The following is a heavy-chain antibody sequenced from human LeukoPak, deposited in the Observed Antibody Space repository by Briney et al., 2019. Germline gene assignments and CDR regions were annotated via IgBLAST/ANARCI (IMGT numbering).Heavy chain of an antibody. V-gene: IGHV5-51*01. CDR2: IYPGDSDT. D-gene: IGHD2-15*01. CDR1: GYSFTSYW. Sequence: GESLKISCKGSGYSFTSYWIGWVRQMPGKGLEWMGIIYPGDSDTRYSPSFQGQVTISADKSISTAYLQWSSLKASDTAMYYCAGSGYCSGGSCSINWFDPWGQGTLVTVSS. J-gene: IGHJ5*02. CDR3: AGSGYCSGGSCSINWFDP.